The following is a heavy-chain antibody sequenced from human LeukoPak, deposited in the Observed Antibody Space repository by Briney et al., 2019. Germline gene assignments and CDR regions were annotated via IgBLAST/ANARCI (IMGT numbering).Heavy chain of an antibody. CDR3: AKPRGYCSSTSCYANYYYYYGMDV. J-gene: IGHJ6*04. Sequence: GGSLRLSCAAFGFTFSSYAMSWVRQAPGKGLEWVSAISGSGGSTYYADSVKGRFTTSRDNSKNTLYLQMNSLRAEDTAVYYCAKPRGYCSSTSCYANYYYYYGMDVWGKGTTVTVSS. D-gene: IGHD2-2*01. CDR1: GFTFSSYA. CDR2: ISGSGGST. V-gene: IGHV3-23*01.